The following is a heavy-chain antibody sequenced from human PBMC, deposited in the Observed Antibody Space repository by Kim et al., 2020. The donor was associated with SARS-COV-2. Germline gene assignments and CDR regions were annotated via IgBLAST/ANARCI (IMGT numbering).Heavy chain of an antibody. D-gene: IGHD4-17*01. J-gene: IGHJ4*02. Sequence: SETLSLTCTVSGGSISSYYWSWIRQPPGKGLEWIGYIYYSGSTNYNPSLKSRVTISVDTSKNQFSLKLSSVTAADTAVYYCASLYNYGDADYWGQGTLVTVSS. CDR3: ASLYNYGDADY. CDR2: IYYSGST. V-gene: IGHV4-59*08. CDR1: GGSISSYY.